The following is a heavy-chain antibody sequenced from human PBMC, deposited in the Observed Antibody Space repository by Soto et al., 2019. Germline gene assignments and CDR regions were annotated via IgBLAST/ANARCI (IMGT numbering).Heavy chain of an antibody. CDR2: IYPGDSDT. CDR3: ARQGIDYHPFDY. Sequence: GESLKISCKTSGYSFTHYWIAWVRKVPGKGLEWMGIIYPGDSDTRYSPSFQGQVTISADKSSRTAYLQWHSLKAPDTAKYYCARQGIDYHPFDYWGQGTPVTVSS. CDR1: GYSFTHYW. J-gene: IGHJ4*02. D-gene: IGHD5-12*01. V-gene: IGHV5-51*01.